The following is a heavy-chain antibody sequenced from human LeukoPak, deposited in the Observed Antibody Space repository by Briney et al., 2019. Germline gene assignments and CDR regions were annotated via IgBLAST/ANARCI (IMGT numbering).Heavy chain of an antibody. CDR1: GFTFSSYW. CDR3: ARAGQWLAYYFDY. Sequence: GGSLRLXCAASGFTFSSYWMSWVRQAPGKGLKWVANIKQDGSEKYYVDSVKGRFTISRDNAKNSLYLQMNSLRAEDTAVYYCARAGQWLAYYFDYWGQGTLVTVSS. J-gene: IGHJ4*02. D-gene: IGHD6-19*01. V-gene: IGHV3-7*01. CDR2: IKQDGSEK.